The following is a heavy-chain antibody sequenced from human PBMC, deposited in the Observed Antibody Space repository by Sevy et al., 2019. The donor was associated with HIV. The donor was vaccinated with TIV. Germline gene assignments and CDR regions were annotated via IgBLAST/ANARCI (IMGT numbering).Heavy chain of an antibody. V-gene: IGHV4-34*01. CDR3: ALLGDYGGNSGFDY. Sequence: SETLSLTCAVYGGSFSGYYWSWIRQPPGKGLEWIGEINHSGNTNYNPSLKSRVTISVDTSKNQFSLKLSSVTAADTAVYYCALLGDYGGNSGFDYWGQGTLVTVSS. CDR2: INHSGNT. CDR1: GGSFSGYY. J-gene: IGHJ4*02. D-gene: IGHD4-17*01.